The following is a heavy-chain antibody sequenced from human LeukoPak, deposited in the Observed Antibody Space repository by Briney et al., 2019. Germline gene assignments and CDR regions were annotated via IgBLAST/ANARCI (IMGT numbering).Heavy chain of an antibody. CDR3: AKAPDSVWGRYHNNYFDS. CDR1: GFTFSNHA. J-gene: IGHJ5*01. CDR2: ITESGPTT. Sequence: GGSLRLSCVASGFTFSNHAMTWVRQAPGKGLEWVSAITESGPTTFYADSVKGRFTISRDNSNNLLALQMTSLRVEDTAVYYCAKAPDSVWGRYHNNYFDSWGQGVLVSVS. D-gene: IGHD3-16*02. V-gene: IGHV3-23*01.